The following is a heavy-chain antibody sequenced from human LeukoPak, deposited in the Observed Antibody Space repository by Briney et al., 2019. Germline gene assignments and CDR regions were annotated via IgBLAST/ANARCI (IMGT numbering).Heavy chain of an antibody. Sequence: GGSLRLSCAASGFTFSSYAMSWVRQAPGEGLEWVSAISGSGGSTYYADSVKGRFTISRDNSKNTLYLQMNSLRAEDTAVYYCAKDMGELPTHFDYWGQGTLVTVSS. J-gene: IGHJ4*02. CDR1: GFTFSSYA. V-gene: IGHV3-23*01. D-gene: IGHD1-26*01. CDR3: AKDMGELPTHFDY. CDR2: ISGSGGST.